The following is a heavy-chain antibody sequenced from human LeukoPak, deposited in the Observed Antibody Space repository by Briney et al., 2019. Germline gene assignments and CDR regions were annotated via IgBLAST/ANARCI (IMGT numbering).Heavy chain of an antibody. CDR1: GGSISSGGYY. J-gene: IGHJ5*02. CDR2: IYYSGST. CDR3: ARDNWNLGRYWFDP. V-gene: IGHV4-31*03. Sequence: PSGTLSLTCTGSGGSISSGGYYWSWIRQHPGKGLEWIGYIYYSGSTYYNPSLKSRVTISVDTSKNQFSLKLSSVTAADTAVYYCARDNWNLGRYWFDPWGQGTLVTVSS. D-gene: IGHD1-7*01.